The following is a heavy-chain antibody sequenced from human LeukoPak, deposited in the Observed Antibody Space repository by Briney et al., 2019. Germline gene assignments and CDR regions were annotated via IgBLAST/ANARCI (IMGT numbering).Heavy chain of an antibody. CDR3: ARAEGGGHY. Sequence: QTGGSLRLSCAASGFTFSNYWMTWVRQAPGKGLEWVANIKQDGSEKYYVDSVKGRFTISRDNAKNSLYLRMNSLRAEDTAVYYCARAEGGGHYWGQGTLVTVFS. V-gene: IGHV3-7*01. CDR2: IKQDGSEK. CDR1: GFTFSNYW. D-gene: IGHD3-16*01. J-gene: IGHJ4*02.